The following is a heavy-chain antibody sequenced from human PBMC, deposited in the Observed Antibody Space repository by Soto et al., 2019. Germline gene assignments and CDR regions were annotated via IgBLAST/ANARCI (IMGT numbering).Heavy chain of an antibody. D-gene: IGHD5-18*01. V-gene: IGHV2-26*01. J-gene: IGHJ4*02. CDR3: ARTVDTTMVFSRFDY. Sequence: QVTLKESGPVLVKPTETLTLTCTVSGFSLSNAKMGVSWIRQPPGKALEWLAHIFSNDEKSYTTSLKSRLTISQDTSKSQVVLTMTNIDPVDTATYYCARTVDTTMVFSRFDYWGQGTLVTVSS. CDR1: GFSLSNAKMG. CDR2: IFSNDEK.